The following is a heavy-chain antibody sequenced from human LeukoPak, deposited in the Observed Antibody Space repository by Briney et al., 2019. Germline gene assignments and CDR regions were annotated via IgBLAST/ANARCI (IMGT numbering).Heavy chain of an antibody. CDR2: ISYDGNNK. CDR1: GFTFSSYG. J-gene: IGHJ4*02. CDR3: AKDLTYYYDISGSYYGYYFDY. V-gene: IGHV3-30*18. D-gene: IGHD3-22*01. Sequence: GGSLRLSCAASGFTFSSYGMHWVRQAPGKGLERVAVISYDGNNKYYADSVKGRFTISRDNSKNTLYLQMNSLRPEDTAVYYCAKDLTYYYDISGSYYGYYFDYWGQGTLVTVSS.